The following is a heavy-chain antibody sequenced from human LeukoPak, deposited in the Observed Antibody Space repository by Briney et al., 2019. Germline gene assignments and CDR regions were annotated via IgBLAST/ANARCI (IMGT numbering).Heavy chain of an antibody. CDR3: ARDPGSSSFDY. CDR1: TFTFRTYW. D-gene: IGHD6-13*01. V-gene: IGHV3-7*01. Sequence: PGGSLRLSCAASTFTFRTYWMTWVRQAPGKGPEFVANINQDVSVKNYVDSVKGRFTISTDNAKNSLYLQMNSLRADDTAVYYCARDPGSSSFDYWGQGTLVTVSS. J-gene: IGHJ4*02. CDR2: INQDVSVK.